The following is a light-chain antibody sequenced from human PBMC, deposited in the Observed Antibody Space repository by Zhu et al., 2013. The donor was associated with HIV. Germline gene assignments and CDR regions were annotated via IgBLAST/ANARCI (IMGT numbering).Light chain of an antibody. CDR3: QQYGISPWT. CDR1: QSISSSS. Sequence: EIVLTQSPATLSMSPRERATLSCRASQSISSSSLAWYQQKPGQAPRLLIYGTSYRATGIPDRFSGSGSGTDFTLTINRLEPEDFVVYYCQQYGISPWTFGQGTKVEI. CDR2: GTS. V-gene: IGKV3-20*01. J-gene: IGKJ1*01.